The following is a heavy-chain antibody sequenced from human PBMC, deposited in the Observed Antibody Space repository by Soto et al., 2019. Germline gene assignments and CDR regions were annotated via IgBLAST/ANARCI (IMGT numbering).Heavy chain of an antibody. CDR2: IWYDGSNK. J-gene: IGHJ6*01. CDR3: ARESIVARKYYYYYGMGG. D-gene: IGHD5-12*01. CDR1: GSTFSTYG. Sequence: GGSLRLPCAASGSTFSTYGMHWVRQAPGKGLEWVAVIWYDGSNKYSADSVKGRLTISRANSKTPLYLQMNSVRAEDTAVYYCARESIVARKYYYYYGMGGWGQGSTVHVSS. V-gene: IGHV3-33*01.